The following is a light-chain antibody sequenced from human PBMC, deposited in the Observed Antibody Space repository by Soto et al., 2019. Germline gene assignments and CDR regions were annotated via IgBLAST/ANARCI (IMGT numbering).Light chain of an antibody. J-gene: IGKJ1*01. CDR1: QSVSSY. V-gene: IGKV3-20*01. Sequence: EIVLTQSPATLSLSPGERATLSCRASQSVSSYLAWYQQKPGQAPRLLIYDASSRATGIPDRFSGGGSGTDFTLTISRLEPEDFAVYYCQQWGSSPWTFGQGTKVDIK. CDR2: DAS. CDR3: QQWGSSPWT.